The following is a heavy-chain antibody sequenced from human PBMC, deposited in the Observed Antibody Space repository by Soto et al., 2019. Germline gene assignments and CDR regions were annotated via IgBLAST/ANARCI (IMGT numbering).Heavy chain of an antibody. D-gene: IGHD2-15*01. Sequence: ASVKVSCKASGCTFTSYGISWVRQAPGQGLEWMGWISAYNGNTNYAQKLQGRVTMTTDTSTSTAYMELRSLRSDDTAVYYCARDGVAIGYCSGGSCYDVYGMDVWGQGTTVTVSS. J-gene: IGHJ6*02. CDR2: ISAYNGNT. CDR3: ARDGVAIGYCSGGSCYDVYGMDV. CDR1: GCTFTSYG. V-gene: IGHV1-18*01.